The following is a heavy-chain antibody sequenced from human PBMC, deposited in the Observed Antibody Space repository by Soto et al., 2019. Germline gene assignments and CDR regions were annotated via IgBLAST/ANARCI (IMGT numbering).Heavy chain of an antibody. D-gene: IGHD5-12*01. CDR2: IYYSGST. V-gene: IGHV4-31*03. J-gene: IGHJ4*02. Sequence: PSETLSLTCTVSGGSISSGGYYWSWIRQHPGKGLEWIGYIYYSGSTYYNPSLKSRVTISVDTSKNQFSLKLSSATAADTAVYYCARAERWLQFALFDYWGQATLVTFSS. CDR3: ARAERWLQFALFDY. CDR1: GGSISSGGYY.